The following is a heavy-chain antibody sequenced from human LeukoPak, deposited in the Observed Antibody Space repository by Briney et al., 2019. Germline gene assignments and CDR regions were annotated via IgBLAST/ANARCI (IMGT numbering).Heavy chain of an antibody. V-gene: IGHV3-23*01. CDR1: GFTFNNYE. J-gene: IGHJ4*02. Sequence: GGSLRLSCAASGFTFNNYEMNWVRQAPGKGLEWVSAISGSGGSTYYADSVKGRFTISRDNSKNTLYLQMNSLRAEDTAVYYCAKDGGVYGGNSEYYFDYWGQGTLVTVSS. D-gene: IGHD4-23*01. CDR3: AKDGGVYGGNSEYYFDY. CDR2: ISGSGGST.